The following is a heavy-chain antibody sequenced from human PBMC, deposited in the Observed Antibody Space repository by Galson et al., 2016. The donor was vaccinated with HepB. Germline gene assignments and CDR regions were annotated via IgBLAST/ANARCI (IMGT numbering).Heavy chain of an antibody. J-gene: IGHJ4*02. CDR3: AKNRGRDYCGGDRFSAFDS. D-gene: IGHD2-21*02. CDR2: ISTSGGST. V-gene: IGHV3-23*01. CDR1: GFTFSTFA. Sequence: SLRLSCAASGFTFSTFAMNWVRQVPGKGLEWVSTISTSGGSTYYGDSVKGRFTISRDNSQNTLYLQMNRLRAEDTAVYYCAKNRGRDYCGGDRFSAFDSWGQGTLLTFSS.